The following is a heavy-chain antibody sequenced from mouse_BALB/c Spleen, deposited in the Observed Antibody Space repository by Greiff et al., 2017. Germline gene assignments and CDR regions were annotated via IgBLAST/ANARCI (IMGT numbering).Heavy chain of an antibody. Sequence: VKVVESGAELAKPGASVKMSCKASGYTFTSYWMHWVKQRPGQGLEWIGYINPSTGYTEYNQKFKDKATLTADKSSSTAYMQLSSLTSEDSAVYYCARPYDSPYAMDYWGQGTSVTVSS. CDR1: GYTFTSYW. V-gene: IGHV1-7*01. D-gene: IGHD2-4*01. CDR3: ARPYDSPYAMDY. CDR2: INPSTGYT. J-gene: IGHJ4*01.